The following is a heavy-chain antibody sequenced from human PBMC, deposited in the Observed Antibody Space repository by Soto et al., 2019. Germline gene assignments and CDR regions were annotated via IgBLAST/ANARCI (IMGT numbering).Heavy chain of an antibody. CDR1: GFTFSSYD. Sequence: EVQLVESGGGLVQPGGSLRLSCAASGFTFSSYDMHWDRQATGKGLEWVSAIGTAGDTYYPGSVKGRFTISRENAKTSLYLQMNSLRAGDTAVYYCARRTGDYGFDYWGQGTLVTVSS. CDR2: IGTAGDT. CDR3: ARRTGDYGFDY. J-gene: IGHJ4*02. V-gene: IGHV3-13*01. D-gene: IGHD4-17*01.